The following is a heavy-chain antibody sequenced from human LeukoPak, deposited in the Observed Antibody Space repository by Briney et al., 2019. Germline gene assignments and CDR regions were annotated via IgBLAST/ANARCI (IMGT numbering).Heavy chain of an antibody. CDR1: GGTFSSYA. J-gene: IGHJ4*02. CDR3: ARFRWEPNYFDY. Sequence: ASVKVSCKASGGTFSSYAVSWVRQAPGQRLEWMGWINAGNGNTKYSQKFQGRVTITRDTSASTAYMELSSLRSEDTAVYYCARFRWEPNYFDYWGQGTLVTVSS. CDR2: INAGNGNT. V-gene: IGHV1-3*01. D-gene: IGHD1-26*01.